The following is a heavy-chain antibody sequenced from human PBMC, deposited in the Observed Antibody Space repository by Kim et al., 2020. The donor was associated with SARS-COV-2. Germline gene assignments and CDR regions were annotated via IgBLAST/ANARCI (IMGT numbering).Heavy chain of an antibody. CDR1: GYSFTSYW. J-gene: IGHJ4*02. CDR2: IYPGDSDT. V-gene: IGHV5-51*01. CDR3: ARHTYYDSSGYYSNLPSTIDY. Sequence: GESLKISCKGSGYSFTSYWIGWVRQMPGKGLEWMVIIYPGDSDTRYSPSFQGQVTISADKSISTAYLQWSSLKASDTAMYYCARHTYYDSSGYYSNLPSTIDYWGQGTLVTVSS. D-gene: IGHD3-22*01.